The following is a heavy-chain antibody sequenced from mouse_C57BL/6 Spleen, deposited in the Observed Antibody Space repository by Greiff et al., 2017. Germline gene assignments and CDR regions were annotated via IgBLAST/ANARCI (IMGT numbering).Heavy chain of an antibody. V-gene: IGHV1-78*01. CDR1: GYTFTDHT. Sequence: VHLVESDAELVKPGASVKISCKVSGYTFTDHTIHWMKQRPEQGLEWIGYIYPRDGSTKYNEKFKGKATLTADKSSSTAYMQLNSLTSEDSAVYFCARYDYDRYYFDYWGQGTTLTVSS. CDR3: ARYDYDRYYFDY. CDR2: IYPRDGST. D-gene: IGHD2-4*01. J-gene: IGHJ2*01.